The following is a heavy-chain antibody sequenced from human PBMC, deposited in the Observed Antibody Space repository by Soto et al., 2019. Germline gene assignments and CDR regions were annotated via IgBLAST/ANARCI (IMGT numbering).Heavy chain of an antibody. CDR2: IYPDDSDT. V-gene: IGHV5-51*01. D-gene: IGHD3-9*01. J-gene: IGHJ4*02. CDR3: ARRDMLTGHVYFAY. Sequence: PGESLKISCQASGYTFTKYWVGWVRQMPGKGLEWMGIIYPDDSDTRYSPSFQGHVTISADKSISTAYLQWSSLKASDSATYYCARRDMLTGHVYFAYWGQGTQVPVSS. CDR1: GYTFTKYW.